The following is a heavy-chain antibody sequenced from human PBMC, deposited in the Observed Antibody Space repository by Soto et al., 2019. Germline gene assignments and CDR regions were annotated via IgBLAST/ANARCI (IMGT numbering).Heavy chain of an antibody. J-gene: IGHJ6*03. CDR1: GFTFSSYW. V-gene: IGHV3-74*01. CDR2: INSDGSST. Sequence: GGSLRLSCAASGFTFSSYWMHWVRQAPGKGLVWVSRINSDGSSTSYADSVKGRFTISRDNAKNTLYLQMNSLRAEDTAVYYCASLRFQPYYYYYMDVWGKGTTVTVSS. D-gene: IGHD3-3*01. CDR3: ASLRFQPYYYYYMDV.